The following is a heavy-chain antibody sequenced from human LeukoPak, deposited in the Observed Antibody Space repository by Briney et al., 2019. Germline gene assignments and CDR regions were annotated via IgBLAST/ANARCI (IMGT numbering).Heavy chain of an antibody. CDR3: AKDKYSSGWYYFDY. V-gene: IGHV3-30*02. D-gene: IGHD6-19*01. J-gene: IGHJ4*02. CDR2: IRYDGSNK. CDR1: GFTFSSYG. Sequence: GGSLRLSCAASGFTFSSYGMHWVRQAPGKVLEWVAFIRYDGSNKYYADSVKGRFTISRDNSKNTLYLKMNSLRAEDTAVYYCAKDKYSSGWYYFDYWGQGTLVTVSS.